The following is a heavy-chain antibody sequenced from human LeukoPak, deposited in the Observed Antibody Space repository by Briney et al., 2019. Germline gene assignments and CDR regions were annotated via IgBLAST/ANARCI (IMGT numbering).Heavy chain of an antibody. D-gene: IGHD2-2*01. Sequence: SETLSLTCTVSGGSISSYYWSWIRQPPGKGLEWIGYIYYSGSTNYNPSLKSRVTISVDTSKNQFSLKLSSVTAADTAVYYCARGDIVVVPAARNYYYYGMDVWGQGTTVTVSS. CDR1: GGSISSYY. CDR2: IYYSGST. CDR3: ARGDIVVVPAARNYYYYGMDV. J-gene: IGHJ6*02. V-gene: IGHV4-59*12.